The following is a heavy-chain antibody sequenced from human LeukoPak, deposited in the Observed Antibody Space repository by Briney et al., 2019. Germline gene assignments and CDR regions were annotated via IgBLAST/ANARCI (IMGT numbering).Heavy chain of an antibody. V-gene: IGHV1-46*01. Sequence: GASVKVSCKASGYTFTSYYMHWVRQAPGQGLEWMGIINPSVGSTSYAQKFQGRVTMTRDTSTSTVYMELSSLRSEDTAVYYCARDGGVNNYGHGWFDPWGQGTLVTVSS. J-gene: IGHJ5*02. CDR1: GYTFTSYY. CDR3: ARDGGVNNYGHGWFDP. CDR2: INPSVGST. D-gene: IGHD5-18*01.